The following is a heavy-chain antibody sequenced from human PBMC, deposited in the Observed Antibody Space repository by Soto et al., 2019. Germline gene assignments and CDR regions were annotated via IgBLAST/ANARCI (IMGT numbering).Heavy chain of an antibody. V-gene: IGHV1-18*01. CDR2: ISAYNGNT. Sequence: GASVKVSCKASGYTFTSYGISWVRQAPGQGLERMGWISAYNGNTNYAQKLQGRVTMTTDTSTSTAYMELRSLRSDDTAVYYCARGGCSGGSCYLFGAFDIWGQGTMVTVSS. CDR3: ARGGCSGGSCYLFGAFDI. J-gene: IGHJ3*02. D-gene: IGHD2-15*01. CDR1: GYTFTSYG.